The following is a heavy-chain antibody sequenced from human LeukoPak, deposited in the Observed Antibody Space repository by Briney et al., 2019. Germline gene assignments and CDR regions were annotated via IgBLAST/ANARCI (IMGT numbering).Heavy chain of an antibody. CDR2: IKTDGTTT. CDR1: GFTFSNYW. CDR3: VRSPSAMGWFDP. Sequence: PGGSLRLSCAASGFTFSNYWIHWVRQAPGKGLVWVSRIKTDGTTTDYAGSVKGRFTISRDNAKNTLHLQMNSLTDEDTAVYYCVRSPSAMGWFDPWGQGTLVTVSS. V-gene: IGHV3-74*01. D-gene: IGHD5-18*01. J-gene: IGHJ5*02.